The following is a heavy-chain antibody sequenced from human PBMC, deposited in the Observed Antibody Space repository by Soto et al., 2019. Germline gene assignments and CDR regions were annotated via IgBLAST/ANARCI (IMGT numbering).Heavy chain of an antibody. Sequence: SETLSLTCTVSGGSISSYYWSWIRQPPGKGLEWIGYIYYSGSTNYNPSLKSRVTISVDTSKNQFSLKLSSVTAADTAVYYCARASGLRRSSSSSGYYYGMDVWGQGTTVTVSS. J-gene: IGHJ6*02. CDR2: IYYSGST. CDR3: ARASGLRRSSSSSGYYYGMDV. CDR1: GGSISSYY. V-gene: IGHV4-59*01. D-gene: IGHD6-6*01.